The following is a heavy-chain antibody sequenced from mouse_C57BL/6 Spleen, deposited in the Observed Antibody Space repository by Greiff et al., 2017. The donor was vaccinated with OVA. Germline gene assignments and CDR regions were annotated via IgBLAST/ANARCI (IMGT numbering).Heavy chain of an antibody. J-gene: IGHJ4*01. CDR3: ARGAPRYYGSSYAMDY. Sequence: VQLQQPGTELVKPGASVKLSCKASGYTFTSYWMHWVKQRPGQGLEWIGNINPSNGGTNYNEKFKSKATLTVDKSSSTAYLQLSSLTSEDSAVYDCARGAPRYYGSSYAMDYWGQGTSVTVSS. V-gene: IGHV1-53*01. D-gene: IGHD1-1*01. CDR1: GYTFTSYW. CDR2: INPSNGGT.